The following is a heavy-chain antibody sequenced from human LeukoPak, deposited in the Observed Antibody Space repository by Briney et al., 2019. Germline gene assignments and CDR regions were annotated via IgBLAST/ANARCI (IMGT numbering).Heavy chain of an antibody. CDR2: IYYSGST. J-gene: IGHJ4*02. V-gene: IGHV4-30-4*08. CDR3: AREEEVTRIFDY. Sequence: SQTLSLTCTVSGGSISSGDYYWSWIRQPPGKGLEWIGYIYYSGSTYYNPSLKSRVTISVDTSKNQFSLKLSSVTAADTAVYYCAREEEVTRIFDYWGQGTLATVSS. D-gene: IGHD4-11*01. CDR1: GGSISSGDYY.